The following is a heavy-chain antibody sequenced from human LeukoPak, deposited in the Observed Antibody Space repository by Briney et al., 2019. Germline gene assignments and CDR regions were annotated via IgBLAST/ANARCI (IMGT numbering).Heavy chain of an antibody. CDR3: ARGMGFWSGYYAGGYMDV. Sequence: KTSETLSLTCTVSGGSISSYYWSWIRQPPGKGLEWIGYIYYSGSTNYNPSLKSRVTISVDTSKNQFSLKLSSVTAADTAVYYCARGMGFWSGYYAGGYMDVWGKGTTVTVSS. CDR1: GGSISSYY. D-gene: IGHD3-3*01. J-gene: IGHJ6*03. V-gene: IGHV4-59*08. CDR2: IYYSGST.